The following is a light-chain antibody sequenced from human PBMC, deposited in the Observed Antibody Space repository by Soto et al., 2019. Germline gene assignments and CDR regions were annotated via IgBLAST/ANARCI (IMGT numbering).Light chain of an antibody. Sequence: SVLTQPPSVSAAPGQKVTISCSGSSSNIGNDYVSWYQQLPGTAPKLLIYDNYKRPSGIPDRFSGSKSGTSGTLGITGLQTGDEADYYCGTWDSIVSAHVFRTGTKVPVL. V-gene: IGLV1-51*01. CDR1: SSNIGNDY. CDR3: GTWDSIVSAHV. J-gene: IGLJ1*01. CDR2: DNY.